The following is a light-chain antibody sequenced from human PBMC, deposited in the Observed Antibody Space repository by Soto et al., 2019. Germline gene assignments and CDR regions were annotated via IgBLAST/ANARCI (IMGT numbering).Light chain of an antibody. V-gene: IGLV2-14*01. CDR2: DVS. CDR3: SSYTSSSTL. Sequence: QSALTQPASVSGSPGQSITISCTGTSSDVGGYNYVSWCQQHPGKAPKLMIYDVSNRPSGVSNRFSGSKSGNTASLTISGLQAEDEADYYCSSYTSSSTLFGTGTQLTVL. CDR1: SSDVGGYNY. J-gene: IGLJ1*01.